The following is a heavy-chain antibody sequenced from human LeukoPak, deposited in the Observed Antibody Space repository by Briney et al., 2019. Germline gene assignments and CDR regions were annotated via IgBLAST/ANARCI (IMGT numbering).Heavy chain of an antibody. CDR1: GFTFRSYA. CDR3: ARDLYYDSSGYYL. D-gene: IGHD3-22*01. CDR2: ISYDGSNK. J-gene: IGHJ4*02. Sequence: GGSLRLSCAASGFTFRSYAMHWVRQAPGKGLEWVAVISYDGSNKYYADSVKGRFTISRDNSKNTLYLQMNSLRAEDTAVYYCARDLYYDSSGYYLWGQGTLVTVSS. V-gene: IGHV3-30*04.